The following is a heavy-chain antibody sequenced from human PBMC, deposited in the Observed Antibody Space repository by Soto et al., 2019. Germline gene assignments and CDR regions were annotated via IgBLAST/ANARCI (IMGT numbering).Heavy chain of an antibody. CDR2: IRDKANSYAT. V-gene: IGHV3-73*01. J-gene: IGHJ4*02. D-gene: IGHD2-21*02. CDR1: GFTFSGSA. CDR3: TRLYCGGDCDFDS. Sequence: PGGSLRLSCAASGFTFSGSAMHWVRQASGKGLEWVGRIRDKANSYATAYTASVKGRFTISRDDSKNTAYLQMNSLKTEDTAVYYCTRLYCGGDCDFDSWGQGTQVTLSS.